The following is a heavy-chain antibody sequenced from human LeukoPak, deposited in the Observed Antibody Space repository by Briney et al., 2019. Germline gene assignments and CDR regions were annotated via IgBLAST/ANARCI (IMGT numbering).Heavy chain of an antibody. Sequence: SETLSLTCAVYGGSFSGYYWRWIRHPPGKGREWIGEINHSERTNYNPPLKSRITISVYTSKNQFSLKLSSVTAADTAVYYCARASMWVPAAHNWFDPGGQGTLVTVSS. V-gene: IGHV4-34*01. J-gene: IGHJ5*02. CDR1: GGSFSGYY. D-gene: IGHD2-2*01. CDR3: ARASMWVPAAHNWFDP. CDR2: INHSERT.